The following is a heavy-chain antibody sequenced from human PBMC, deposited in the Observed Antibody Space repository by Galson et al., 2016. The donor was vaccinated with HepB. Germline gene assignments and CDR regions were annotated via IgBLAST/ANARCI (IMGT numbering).Heavy chain of an antibody. D-gene: IGHD3-22*01. CDR1: GFTFSSYS. J-gene: IGHJ3*02. CDR2: ISSSGSAI. CDR3: ARGRHSYDSSGYYRDAFDI. V-gene: IGHV3-48*04. Sequence: SLRLSCAASGFTFSSYSMNWVRQAPGKGLEWISYISSSGSAISYADSVKGRFTISRDNAKNSLYLQMNSLRAEDTAVYYCARGRHSYDSSGYYRDAFDIWGQGTMVTVSS.